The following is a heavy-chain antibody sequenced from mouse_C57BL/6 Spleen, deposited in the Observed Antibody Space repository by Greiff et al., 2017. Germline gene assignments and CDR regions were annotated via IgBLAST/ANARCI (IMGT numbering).Heavy chain of an antibody. CDR2: IYPGDGDT. Sequence: VQRVESGAELVKPGASVKISCKASGYAFSSYWMNWVKQRPGKGLEWIGQIYPGDGDTNYNGKFKGKATLTADKSSSTAYMQLSSLTSEDSAVYFCARWGTAQATEWGQGTLVTVSA. J-gene: IGHJ3*02. CDR1: GYAFSSYW. CDR3: ARWGTAQATE. D-gene: IGHD3-2*02. V-gene: IGHV1-80*01.